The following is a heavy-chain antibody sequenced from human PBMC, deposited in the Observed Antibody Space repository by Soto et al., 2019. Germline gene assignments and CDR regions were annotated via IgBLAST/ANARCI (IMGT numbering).Heavy chain of an antibody. D-gene: IGHD3-3*01. J-gene: IGHJ4*02. CDR1: GFTFSSYW. CDR2: INSDGSST. V-gene: IGHV3-74*01. Sequence: EVQLVESGGGLVQPGGSLRLSCAASGFTFSSYWMHWVRQAPGKGLVWVSRINSDGSSTSYADSVKGRFTISRDNAKNTLYLQMNSLRAEDTAVYYCARVLQSITIFGATKKDFDYWGQGTLVTVSS. CDR3: ARVLQSITIFGATKKDFDY.